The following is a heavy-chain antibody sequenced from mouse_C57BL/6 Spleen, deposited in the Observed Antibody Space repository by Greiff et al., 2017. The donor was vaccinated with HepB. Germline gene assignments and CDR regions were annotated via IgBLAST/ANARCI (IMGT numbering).Heavy chain of an antibody. Sequence: VQLKESGPGLVKPSQSLSLTCSVTGYSITSGYYWNWIRQFPGNKLEWMGYISNDGSNNYNPSLKNRISITRDTSKNQFFLKLNSVTTEDTATYYCAREDYGRSYFDYWGQGTTLTVSS. D-gene: IGHD1-1*01. J-gene: IGHJ2*01. CDR1: GYSITSGYY. V-gene: IGHV3-6*01. CDR3: AREDYGRSYFDY. CDR2: ISNDGSN.